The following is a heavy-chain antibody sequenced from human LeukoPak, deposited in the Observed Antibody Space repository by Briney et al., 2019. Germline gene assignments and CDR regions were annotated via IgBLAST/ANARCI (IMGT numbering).Heavy chain of an antibody. CDR3: ARDSHYDSSGYYYPDAFDI. V-gene: IGHV1-46*01. CDR1: GYTFTRYY. D-gene: IGHD3-22*01. CDR2: ISPSGGST. J-gene: IGHJ3*02. Sequence: ASVKVSCKAFGYTFTRYYMHWVRQAPGQGPEWMGVISPSGGSTTYAQKFQGRVTLTRDMSTSTVYMELSSLRSEDTAVYYCARDSHYDSSGYYYPDAFDIWGQGTMVTVSS.